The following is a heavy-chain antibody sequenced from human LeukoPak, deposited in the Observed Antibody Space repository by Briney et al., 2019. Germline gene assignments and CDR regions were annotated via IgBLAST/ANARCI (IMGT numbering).Heavy chain of an antibody. D-gene: IGHD2-21*02. J-gene: IGHJ4*02. CDR1: GFTFSSYG. Sequence: LSGGSLRLSCAASGFTFSSYGMHWVRQTPGKGLEWVSSISGSGDSTFYADSVKGRFSISRDNSKNTLYLQVNGLRTEDTAVYYCAKDRLLNCRGDCYIFDYWGQGTVVTVSS. CDR2: ISGSGDST. CDR3: AKDRLLNCRGDCYIFDY. V-gene: IGHV3-23*01.